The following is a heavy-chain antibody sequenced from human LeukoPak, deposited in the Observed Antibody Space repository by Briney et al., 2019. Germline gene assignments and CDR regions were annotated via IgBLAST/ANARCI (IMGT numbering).Heavy chain of an antibody. V-gene: IGHV3-30*18. CDR3: AKHTVLGAFDI. CDR2: ISYDGSNK. Sequence: GGSLRLSCAASGFTFSSYGMHWVRQAPGKGLEWVAVISYDGSNKYYADSVKGRFTISRDNSKNTLYLQMNSLRAEDTAVYYCAKHTVLGAFDIWGQGTMVTVSS. CDR1: GFTFSSYG. J-gene: IGHJ3*02.